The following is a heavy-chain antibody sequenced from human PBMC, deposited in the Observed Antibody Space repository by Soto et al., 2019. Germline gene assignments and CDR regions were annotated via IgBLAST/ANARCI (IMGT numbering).Heavy chain of an antibody. D-gene: IGHD3-3*01. J-gene: IGHJ3*02. CDR3: ARGGGVGVAGSAAFDM. CDR2: INPATGAA. CDR1: GYPVTAYY. Sequence: QLHLVQSGAVVKKPGASVTVSCSASGYPVTAYYMPWVRQAPGRGLEWMGGINPATGAAKYTQTGQGRVTMTRATSPNTVFMELSGLTSEDTAVFYCARGGGVGVAGSAAFDMWGQGTLVTVSS. V-gene: IGHV1-2*02.